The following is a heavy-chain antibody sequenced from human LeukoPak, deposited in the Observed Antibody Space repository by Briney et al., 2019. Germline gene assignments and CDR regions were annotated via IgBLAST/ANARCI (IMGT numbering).Heavy chain of an antibody. CDR3: AAGHYDSSGYYPPQDYYYYGMDV. J-gene: IGHJ6*02. D-gene: IGHD3-22*01. V-gene: IGHV1-58*01. Sequence: SVKVSCKASGFTFTSSAVQWVRQARGQRLEWIGWIVVGSGNTNYAQKFQERVTITRDMSTSTAYMELSSLRSEDTAVYYCAAGHYDSSGYYPPQDYYYYGMDVWGQGATVTVSS. CDR2: IVVGSGNT. CDR1: GFTFTSSA.